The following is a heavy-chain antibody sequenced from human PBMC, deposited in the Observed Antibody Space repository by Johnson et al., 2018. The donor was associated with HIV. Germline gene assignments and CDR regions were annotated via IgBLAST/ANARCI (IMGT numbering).Heavy chain of an antibody. CDR3: AREGWELLYAFDI. D-gene: IGHD1-26*01. CDR1: GFTFSSYG. J-gene: IGHJ3*02. CDR2: ISYDGSNK. V-gene: IGHV3-30*03. Sequence: QVQLVESGGGVVQPGRSLRLSCAASGFTFSSYGMHWVRQAPGKGLEWVAVISYDGSNKYYADSVKGRFTISRDNAKNSLYLQMNSLRAEDTAVYYCAREGWELLYAFDIWGQGTMVTVSS.